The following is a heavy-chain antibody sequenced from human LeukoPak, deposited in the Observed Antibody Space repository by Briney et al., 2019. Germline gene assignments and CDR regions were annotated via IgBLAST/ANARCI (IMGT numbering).Heavy chain of an antibody. CDR2: INPSGGST. CDR3: ARASNYYDSSGYYY. CDR1: GYTLTELS. D-gene: IGHD3-22*01. V-gene: IGHV1-46*01. Sequence: ASVKVSCKVSGYTLTELSMHWVRQAPGQGLEWMGIINPSGGSTSYAQKFQGRVTMTRDTSTSTVYMELSSLRSEDTAVYYCARASNYYDSSGYYYWGQGTLVTVSS. J-gene: IGHJ4*02.